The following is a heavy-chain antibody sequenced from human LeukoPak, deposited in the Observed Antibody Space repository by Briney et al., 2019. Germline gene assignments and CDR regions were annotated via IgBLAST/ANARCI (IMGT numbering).Heavy chain of an antibody. D-gene: IGHD2-2*01. J-gene: IGHJ5*02. CDR2: INPNSGGT. Sequence: ASVKVSCKASGYTFTGYYMHWVRRAPGQGLEWMGWINPNSGGTNYAQKFQGRVTMTRDTSISTAYMELSRLRSDDTAVYYCAREGYCSSTSCSNWFDPWGQGTLVTVSS. CDR1: GYTFTGYY. CDR3: AREGYCSSTSCSNWFDP. V-gene: IGHV1-2*02.